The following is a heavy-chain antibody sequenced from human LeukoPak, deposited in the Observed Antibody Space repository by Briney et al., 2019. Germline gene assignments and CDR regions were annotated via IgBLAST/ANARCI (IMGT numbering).Heavy chain of an antibody. V-gene: IGHV1-18*01. J-gene: IGHJ4*02. D-gene: IGHD2-2*01. CDR2: ISAYNGNT. CDR1: GYAFTSYG. Sequence: GASVKVSCKASGYAFTSYGISWVRQAPGQGLEWMGWISAYNGNTNYAPKLQGRVTMTTDTSTSTAYMELRSLRSDDTAVYYCARDPSYIVVVPAALDYWGQGTLVTVSS. CDR3: ARDPSYIVVVPAALDY.